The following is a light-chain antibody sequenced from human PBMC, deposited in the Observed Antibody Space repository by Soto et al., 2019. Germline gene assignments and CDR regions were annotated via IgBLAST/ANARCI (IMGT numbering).Light chain of an antibody. J-gene: IGKJ4*01. CDR1: QSVSSN. V-gene: IGKV3-15*01. CDR3: QQYNSWPTLT. Sequence: EIVMTQSPATLSVSPGERATLSCRASQSVSSNLAWYQQKPGQAPRLLIYGSSTRATGIPARFSGSGSGTEFTLTISSLQSEDLAGYYCQQYNSWPTLTFGGVTKVEFK. CDR2: GSS.